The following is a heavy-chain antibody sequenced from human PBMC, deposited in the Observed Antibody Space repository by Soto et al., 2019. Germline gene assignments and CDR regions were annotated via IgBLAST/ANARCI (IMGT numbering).Heavy chain of an antibody. CDR1: GFTFSSSR. D-gene: IGHD6-13*01. V-gene: IGHV3-23*01. J-gene: IGHJ4*02. CDR2: INGDGGGT. Sequence: PGGSLRLSCVTSGFTFSSSRMHWVRQVPGKGLVWVSYINGDGGGTYYADSVKGRFTISRDISKNTLYLQMNSLRAEDTAVYYCAKRAGPQQLAPFDFWGQGTLVTVSS. CDR3: AKRAGPQQLAPFDF.